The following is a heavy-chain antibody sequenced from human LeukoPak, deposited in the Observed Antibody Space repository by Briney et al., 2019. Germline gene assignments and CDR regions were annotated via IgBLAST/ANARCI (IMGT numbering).Heavy chain of an antibody. CDR2: FDPEDGET. J-gene: IGHJ3*02. V-gene: IGHV1-24*01. Sequence: ASVKVSCKVSGYTLTELSMHWVRQAPGKGLEWMGGFDPEDGETIYAQKFQGRVTMTEETSTDTAYMELSSLRSEDTAVYYCATDGPRRAFDIWGQGTMVTVSS. CDR1: GYTLTELS. CDR3: ATDGPRRAFDI.